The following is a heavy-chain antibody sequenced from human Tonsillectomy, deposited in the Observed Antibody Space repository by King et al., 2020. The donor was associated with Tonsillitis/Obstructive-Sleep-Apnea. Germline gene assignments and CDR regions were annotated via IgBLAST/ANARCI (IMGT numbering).Heavy chain of an antibody. J-gene: IGHJ5*02. CDR3: ARDSLKSELRYCDWLLQGGVVWFDP. CDR2: INPNSGGT. CDR1: GYTFTGYY. D-gene: IGHD3-9*01. V-gene: IGHV1-2*02. Sequence: VQLVESGAEVKKPGASVKVSCKASGYTFTGYYMHWVRQAPGQGLEWMGWINPNSGGTNYAQKFQGRVTMTRDTSISTAYMELSRLRSDDTAVYYCARDSLKSELRYCDWLLQGGVVWFDPWGQGTLVTVSS.